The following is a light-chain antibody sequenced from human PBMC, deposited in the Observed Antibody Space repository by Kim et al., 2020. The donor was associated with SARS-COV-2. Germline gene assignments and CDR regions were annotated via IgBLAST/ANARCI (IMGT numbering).Light chain of an antibody. CDR3: QQYYRWPFT. CDR2: GAS. J-gene: IGKJ3*01. V-gene: IGKV3-15*01. Sequence: SSGERATLSCEASQSVSTNLAWYQQKPGQAPRLLISGASSRATGIPDRFSGSGSGTEFTLTISSLQSEDFAVYSCQQYYRWPFTFGPGTKVDIK. CDR1: QSVSTN.